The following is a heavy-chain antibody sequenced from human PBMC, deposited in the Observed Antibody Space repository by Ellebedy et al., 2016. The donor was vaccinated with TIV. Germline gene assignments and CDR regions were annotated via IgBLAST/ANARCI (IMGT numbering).Heavy chain of an antibody. J-gene: IGHJ6*02. V-gene: IGHV3-30*18. Sequence: PGGSLRLSCAASGFIFGDYYMHRVRQAPGKGLEWVTVTSYDGSAKYYADSVKGRFTISRDNSKNTLYLQMNSLRAEETAVYYCAKGWAGNYNGNSGHRYMDVWGQGTTVTVSS. CDR1: GFIFGDYY. CDR3: AKGWAGNYNGNSGHRYMDV. D-gene: IGHD3-22*01. CDR2: TSYDGSAK.